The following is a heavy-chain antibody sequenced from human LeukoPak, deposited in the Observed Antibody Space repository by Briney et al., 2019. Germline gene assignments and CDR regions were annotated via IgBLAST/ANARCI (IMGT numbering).Heavy chain of an antibody. Sequence: PSETLSLTCTVSGGSISSYYWSWIRQPPGKGLEWIGYIYYTGNTNYNPSLKSRVTISVDTSKNQFSLKLSSVTAADTAVYYCARVAVAAPDYWGQGTLVTVSS. CDR1: GGSISSYY. D-gene: IGHD6-19*01. CDR3: ARVAVAAPDY. V-gene: IGHV4-59*12. J-gene: IGHJ4*02. CDR2: IYYTGNT.